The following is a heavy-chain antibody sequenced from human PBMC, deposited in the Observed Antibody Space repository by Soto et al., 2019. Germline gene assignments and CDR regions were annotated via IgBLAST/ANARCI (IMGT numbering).Heavy chain of an antibody. D-gene: IGHD3-10*01. V-gene: IGHV4-39*01. CDR2: IYYSGST. CDR3: ARRNSGSYYNALYYFDY. Sequence: QLQLQESGPGLVKPSETLSLTCTVSGGSISSSSYYWGWIRQPPGKGLEWIGSIYYSGSTYYNPSLKSRVTITVDTSKNQFSLKLSSVTAADTAVYYCARRNSGSYYNALYYFDYWGQGTLVTVSS. J-gene: IGHJ4*02. CDR1: GGSISSSSYY.